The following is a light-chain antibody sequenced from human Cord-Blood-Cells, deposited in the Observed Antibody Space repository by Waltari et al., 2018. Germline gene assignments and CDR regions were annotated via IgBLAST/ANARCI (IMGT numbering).Light chain of an antibody. V-gene: IGLV2-23*03. CDR2: EGS. J-gene: IGLJ2*01. Sequence: QSALTQPASVSGSPGQSITISCTGTSSDVGSYNLFPWYQQHPGKAPKLMIYEGSKRPSGVSNRFSGSKSGNTASLTISGLQAEDEADYYCCSYAGSSTFYVVFGGGTKLTVL. CDR1: SSDVGSYNL. CDR3: CSYAGSSTFYVV.